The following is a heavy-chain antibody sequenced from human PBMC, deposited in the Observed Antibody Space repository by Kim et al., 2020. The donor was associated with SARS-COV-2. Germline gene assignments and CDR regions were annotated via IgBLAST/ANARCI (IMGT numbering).Heavy chain of an antibody. V-gene: IGHV3-74*01. CDR3: ARSPSGPEGY. Sequence: TTASADSVKGRCTVTRDNEKNTLYLQMNSLRAEDTAVYFCARSPSGPEGYWGQGTLVTVSS. CDR2: TT. J-gene: IGHJ4*02.